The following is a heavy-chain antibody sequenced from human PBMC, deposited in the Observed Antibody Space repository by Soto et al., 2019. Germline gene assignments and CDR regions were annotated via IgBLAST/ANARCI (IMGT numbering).Heavy chain of an antibody. CDR2: ISSSGDGT. J-gene: IGHJ6*02. V-gene: IGHV3-23*01. CDR1: GFTFNSYA. D-gene: IGHD3-3*01. CDR3: AKNADFWIWGMDV. Sequence: EVQLLESGGGLIQPGGSLRLSCAASGFTFNSYAMTWVRQAPGKGLEWVSIISSSGDGTYYVDSVKGRFTISRDNSRNTLNLQMNSLRAEDTAVYYCAKNADFWIWGMDVWGQGTTVTVSS.